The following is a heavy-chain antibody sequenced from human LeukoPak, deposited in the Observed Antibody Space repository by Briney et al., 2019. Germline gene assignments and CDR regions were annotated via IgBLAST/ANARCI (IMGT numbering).Heavy chain of an antibody. CDR1: GDSISSYF. CDR3: ARDQRRDYGDYFDN. Sequence: SETLSLTCTVSGDSISSYFWSWIRQSPGKGLEWIGYTHYSGSTSYNPSLTSRVTISLDTSKNQFYLKLSSVTASDTAFYYCARDQRRDYGDYFDNWGQGTQVAVFS. CDR2: THYSGST. V-gene: IGHV4-59*01. J-gene: IGHJ4*02. D-gene: IGHD3-16*01.